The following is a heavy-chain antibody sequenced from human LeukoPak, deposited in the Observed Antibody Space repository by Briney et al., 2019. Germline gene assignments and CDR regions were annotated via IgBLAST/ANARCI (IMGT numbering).Heavy chain of an antibody. J-gene: IGHJ4*02. D-gene: IGHD1-14*01. CDR1: GFTFSSYG. Sequence: GGSLRLSCAASGFTFSSYGMSWVRQAPGKGLEWVSAISGSGGSTYYADSVKGRFTISRDNSKNTLYLQMNSLRAEDTAVYYCASHRDRRYYFDYWGQGTLVTVSS. V-gene: IGHV3-23*01. CDR2: ISGSGGST. CDR3: ASHRDRRYYFDY.